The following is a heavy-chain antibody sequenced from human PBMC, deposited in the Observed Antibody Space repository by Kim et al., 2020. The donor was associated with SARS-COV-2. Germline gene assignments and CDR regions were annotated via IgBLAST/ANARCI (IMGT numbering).Heavy chain of an antibody. Sequence: SETLSLTCTVSGGSISSYYWSWIRQPPGKGLEWIGYIYYSGSTNYNTSLKSRVTISVDTSKNQFSLKLSSVTAADTAVYYCARLGXAPEXWXXXWGQGTLXTXSS. V-gene: IGHV4-59*08. CDR3: ARLGXAPEXWXXX. J-gene: IGHJ5*02. CDR2: IYYSGST. D-gene: IGHD7-27*01. CDR1: GGSISSYY.